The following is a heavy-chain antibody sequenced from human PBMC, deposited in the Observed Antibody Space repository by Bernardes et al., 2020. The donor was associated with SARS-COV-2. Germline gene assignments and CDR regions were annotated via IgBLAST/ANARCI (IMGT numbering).Heavy chain of an antibody. D-gene: IGHD5-12*01. CDR1: GFTFSSYG. CDR3: ARDLPWGHGYKYAHYFDS. Sequence: GGSLRLSCAASGFTFSSYGMHWVRQAPGKGLEWVAVISYDGSNKYYADSVKGRFTISRDNSKNTLYLQMNSLRAEDTAVYYCARDLPWGHGYKYAHYFDSWGQGTLVTVSS. CDR2: ISYDGSNK. V-gene: IGHV3-30*03. J-gene: IGHJ4*02.